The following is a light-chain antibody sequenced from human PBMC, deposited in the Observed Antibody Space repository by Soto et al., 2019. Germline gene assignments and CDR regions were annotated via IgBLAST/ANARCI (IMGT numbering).Light chain of an antibody. CDR3: QQYGGSP. J-gene: IGKJ3*01. CDR1: QSVSSSY. V-gene: IGKV3-20*01. Sequence: EIVLTQSPGTLSLSPGERATLSCRASQSVSSSYLAWYQQKPGQAPRLLIYGASSRASGIPDRFCGSGSGTDFTLTISRLEPEDFAVYYCQQYGGSPFGPGTRVDFK. CDR2: GAS.